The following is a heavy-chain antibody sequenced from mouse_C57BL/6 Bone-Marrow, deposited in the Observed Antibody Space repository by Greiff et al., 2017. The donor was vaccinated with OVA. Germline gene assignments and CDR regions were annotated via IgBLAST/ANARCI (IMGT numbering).Heavy chain of an antibody. V-gene: IGHV14-4*01. Sequence: EVQLQESGAELVRPGASVKLSCTASGFNIKDDYMHWVKQRPEQGLEWIGWIAPENGDTEYASKFQGKATITADTSSNTAYLQLSSLTSEDTAVYYCTTVLYYYGSSYYWYFDVWGTGTTVTVSS. CDR1: GFNIKDDY. CDR2: IAPENGDT. J-gene: IGHJ1*03. CDR3: TTVLYYYGSSYYWYFDV. D-gene: IGHD1-1*01.